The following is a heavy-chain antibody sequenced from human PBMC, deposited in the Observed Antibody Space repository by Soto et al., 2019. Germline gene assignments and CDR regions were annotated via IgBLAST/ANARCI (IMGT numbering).Heavy chain of an antibody. V-gene: IGHV1-18*04. CDR2: ISAYNGNT. CDR1: GYTFTSYG. Sequence: QVQLVQSGAEVKKPGASVKVSCKASGYTFTSYGISWVRQAPGQGLEWMGWISAYNGNTNYAQKLQGRVTMTTDTSTSTAYMELRSLRSDDTAVYHCARDASLWFGELAFGMDVWGQGTTVTVSS. D-gene: IGHD3-10*01. CDR3: ARDASLWFGELAFGMDV. J-gene: IGHJ6*02.